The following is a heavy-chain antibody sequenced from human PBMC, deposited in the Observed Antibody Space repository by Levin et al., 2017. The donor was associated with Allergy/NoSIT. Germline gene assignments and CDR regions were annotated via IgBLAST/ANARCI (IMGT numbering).Heavy chain of an antibody. CDR2: ITHSWST. Sequence: GSLRLSCAIYGGSFRGYYWSWIRQPPGKGLECIWEITHSWSTNYNPSLKSRVTISIDTSKNQFSLKLRSVTAADTAVYYCANSGRHYCSNTSCDWLPSWFDPWGQGALVTVSS. D-gene: IGHD2-2*01. J-gene: IGHJ5*02. CDR1: GGSFRGYY. CDR3: ANSGRHYCSNTSCDWLPSWFDP. V-gene: IGHV4-34*01.